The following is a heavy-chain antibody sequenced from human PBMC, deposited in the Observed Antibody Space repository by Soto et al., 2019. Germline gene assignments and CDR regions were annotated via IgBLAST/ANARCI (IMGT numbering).Heavy chain of an antibody. Sequence: EVHLLESGGGLVQPGGSLRLSCAASGFTFSSYAMNWVRQAPGKGLEWVSAISGSGDSTYYADSVKGRFTISRDNSKNTLFLQMNSLRAEDTAVYYCAKVSLGALTFTDYYYYGLDVWGQGTTVTVSS. CDR1: GFTFSSYA. CDR3: AKVSLGALTFTDYYYYGLDV. D-gene: IGHD1-26*01. V-gene: IGHV3-23*01. CDR2: ISGSGDST. J-gene: IGHJ6*02.